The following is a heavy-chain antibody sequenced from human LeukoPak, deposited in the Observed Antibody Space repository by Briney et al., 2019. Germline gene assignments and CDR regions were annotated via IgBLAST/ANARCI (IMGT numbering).Heavy chain of an antibody. J-gene: IGHJ5*02. V-gene: IGHV1-69*08. CDR1: GGTLNSHT. CDR3: ASVNLRGSQYNWFDP. CDR2: ITPIIDSA. Sequence: ASVKVSCKASGGTLNSHTFSWVRQAPGQGLEWMGRITPIIDSAKYAQNFQDRVSIIADKSTSTVYLELSSLRSEDTAVYFCASVNLRGSQYNWFDPWGQGTLVTVPS. D-gene: IGHD1-26*01.